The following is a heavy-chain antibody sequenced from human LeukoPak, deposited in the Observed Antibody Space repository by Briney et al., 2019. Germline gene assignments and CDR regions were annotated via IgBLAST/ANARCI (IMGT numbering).Heavy chain of an antibody. CDR2: IYSGGST. CDR1: GGSFSGYY. CDR3: ARDSSTSNDAFDI. D-gene: IGHD2-2*01. J-gene: IGHJ3*02. V-gene: IGHV3-53*05. Sequence: PSETLSLTCAVYGGSFSGYYWSWIRQPPGKGLEWVSVIYSGGSTYYADSVKGRFTISRDNSKNTLYLQMNSLRAEDTAVYYCARDSSTSNDAFDIWGQGTMVTVSS.